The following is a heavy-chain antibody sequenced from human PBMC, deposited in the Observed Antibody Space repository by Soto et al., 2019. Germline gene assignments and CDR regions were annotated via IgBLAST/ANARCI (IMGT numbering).Heavy chain of an antibody. CDR3: AKDDVAAPGGFDY. D-gene: IGHD6-19*01. CDR2: ISYDGSNK. V-gene: IGHV3-30*18. Sequence: QVQLVESGGGVVQPGRSLRLSCAASGFTFSSYGMHWVRQAPGKGLEWVAVISYDGSNKYYADSVKGRFTISRDNSKNTLYMQMNSLRAVDTGVYYCAKDDVAAPGGFDYWGQGTLVTVSS. CDR1: GFTFSSYG. J-gene: IGHJ4*02.